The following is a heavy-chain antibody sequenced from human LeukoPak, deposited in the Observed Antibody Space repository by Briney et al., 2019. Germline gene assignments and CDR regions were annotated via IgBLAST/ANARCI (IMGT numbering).Heavy chain of an antibody. Sequence: ASVKVSCKASGYTFTDYYMHWVRQAPGQGLEWMGWINPNSGGTNYAQKFQGRVTMTRDTSIRTAYMELSRLRSDDTAVYYCARVPTYYYDSSGYTPFDYWGQGTLVSVYS. CDR2: INPNSGGT. V-gene: IGHV1-2*02. CDR3: ARVPTYYYDSSGYTPFDY. J-gene: IGHJ4*02. D-gene: IGHD3-22*01. CDR1: GYTFTDYY.